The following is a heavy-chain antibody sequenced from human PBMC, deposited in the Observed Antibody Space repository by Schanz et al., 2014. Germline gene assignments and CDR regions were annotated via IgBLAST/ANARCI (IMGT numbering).Heavy chain of an antibody. J-gene: IGHJ4*02. D-gene: IGHD3-16*01. CDR1: GFSFSSYA. CDR3: AKHRHYADNNGYPGIDY. CDR2: ITTNGVNGGST. V-gene: IGHV3-64D*06. Sequence: EVQLVESGGGLVQPGGSLRLSCSASGFSFSSYALHWVRQAPGKGLEYVSGITTNGVNGGSTYHADSVKGRFTISRDNSRKTLSLQMNSLRAEDTAVYYCAKHRHYADNNGYPGIDYWGQGTLVTVS.